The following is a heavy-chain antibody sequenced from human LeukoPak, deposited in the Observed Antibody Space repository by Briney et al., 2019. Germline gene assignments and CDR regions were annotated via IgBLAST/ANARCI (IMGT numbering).Heavy chain of an antibody. J-gene: IGHJ4*02. CDR1: GFTFSSYG. D-gene: IGHD3-10*01. CDR3: AKDGATYGSGNYYDC. CDR2: IWYDGSNK. Sequence: GGSLRLSCAAPGFTFSSYGMHWVRQAPGKGLEWVAFIWYDGSNKYYTDSVKGRFTVSRDNSKNTLYLQMNSLRVADTAVYYCAKDGATYGSGNYYDCWGQGTLVTVSS. V-gene: IGHV3-30*02.